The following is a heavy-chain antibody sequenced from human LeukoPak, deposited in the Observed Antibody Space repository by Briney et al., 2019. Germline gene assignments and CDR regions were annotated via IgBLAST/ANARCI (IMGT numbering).Heavy chain of an antibody. CDR1: VFTFSSYG. CDR2: IWYDGSNK. V-gene: IGHV3-33*01. Sequence: GGSLRLSCAASVFTFSSYGMHWVRQAPGKGLEWVAVIWYDGSNKYYADSVKGRFTISRDNSKKTLYLQMNSLRAEDTAVYYCASNVYDSSGSTHPLDYWGQGTLVTVSS. D-gene: IGHD3-22*01. J-gene: IGHJ4*02. CDR3: ASNVYDSSGSTHPLDY.